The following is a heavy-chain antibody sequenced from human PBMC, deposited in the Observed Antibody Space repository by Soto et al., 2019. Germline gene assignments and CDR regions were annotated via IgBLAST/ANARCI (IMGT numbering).Heavy chain of an antibody. Sequence: ASVKVSCKASGYPFSDNQIHWLRRAPGQGLEWMGRINPKSDDTNYAQKFQGRVTMTRDTSIDTAYLELAGLTSDDTATYYCARKHSLDYIRWGLDPWGQGTLVTVSS. CDR3: ARKHSLDYIRWGLDP. D-gene: IGHD4-4*01. CDR2: INPKSDDT. V-gene: IGHV1-2*02. CDR1: GYPFSDNQ. J-gene: IGHJ5*02.